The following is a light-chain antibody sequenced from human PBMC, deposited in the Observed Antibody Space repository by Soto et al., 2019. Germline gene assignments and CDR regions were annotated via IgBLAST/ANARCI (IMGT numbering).Light chain of an antibody. J-gene: IGKJ1*01. CDR1: QRVSSSY. CDR2: CAS. CDR3: QQYGSSPRT. V-gene: IGKV3-20*01. Sequence: IVLTQSPATLSLNTGERSTLSCRASQRVSSSYLAWYQQKPGQAPRLLIYCASTRATGIPDRFTGSGSGTDFTLTISSLEAEDVAVYYCQQYGSSPRTFGQGTKVDIK.